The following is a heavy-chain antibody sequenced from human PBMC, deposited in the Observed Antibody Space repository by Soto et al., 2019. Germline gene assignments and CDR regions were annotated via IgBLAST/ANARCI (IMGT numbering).Heavy chain of an antibody. CDR2: IYYSGST. V-gene: IGHV4-31*03. CDR3: ARDNFGVKGYYYPGMAV. Sequence: SETLSLTCTVSGGSISSGGYYWSWIRQHPGKGLEWIGYIYYSGSTYYNPSLKSRVTISVDTSKNQFSLKLSSVTAADTAVYYCARDNFGVKGYYYPGMAVWGQGTRVTVSS. CDR1: GGSISSGGYY. D-gene: IGHD3-3*01. J-gene: IGHJ6*02.